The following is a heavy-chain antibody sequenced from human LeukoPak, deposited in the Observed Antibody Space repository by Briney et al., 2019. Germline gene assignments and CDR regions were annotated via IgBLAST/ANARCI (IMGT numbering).Heavy chain of an antibody. J-gene: IGHJ4*02. V-gene: IGHV3-23*01. CDR3: AKGGESSSWLFDY. CDR1: GFTFSSYA. D-gene: IGHD6-13*01. Sequence: GGSLRLSCAASGFTFSSYAMSWVRQAPGKGLQWVSALSGSGLSTYYADSVKGRITISRDNSKNTLYLQMNSLRAEGTAVYYCAKGGESSSWLFDYWGQGTLVPVSS. CDR2: LSGSGLST.